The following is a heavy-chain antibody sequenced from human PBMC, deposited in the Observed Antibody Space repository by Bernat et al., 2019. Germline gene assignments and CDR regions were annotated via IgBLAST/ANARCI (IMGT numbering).Heavy chain of an antibody. V-gene: IGHV3-33*01. D-gene: IGHD4-17*01. J-gene: IGHJ4*02. Sequence: QVQLVESGGGVVQPGRSLRLSCAASGFTFSSYGMHWVRQAPGKGLEWVAVIWYDGSNKYYADSVKGRFTISRDNSKNTLYLQMNSLRAEDTTVYYCARDYGDYCPSYFDYWGQGTLVTVSS. CDR2: IWYDGSNK. CDR1: GFTFSSYG. CDR3: ARDYGDYCPSYFDY.